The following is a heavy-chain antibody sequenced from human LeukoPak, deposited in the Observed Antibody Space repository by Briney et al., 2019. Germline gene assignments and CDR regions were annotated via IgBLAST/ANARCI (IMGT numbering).Heavy chain of an antibody. CDR3: ARVLRDYDSRAYDAFDI. Sequence: GESLRLSCAASGFTFSSYAMSWVRQAPGKGLEWVSAISGSGGSTYYADSVKGRFTISRDNSKNTLYLQMNSLRAEDTAVYYCARVLRDYDSRAYDAFDIWGQGTMVTVSS. CDR2: ISGSGGST. D-gene: IGHD3-22*01. V-gene: IGHV3-23*01. CDR1: GFTFSSYA. J-gene: IGHJ3*02.